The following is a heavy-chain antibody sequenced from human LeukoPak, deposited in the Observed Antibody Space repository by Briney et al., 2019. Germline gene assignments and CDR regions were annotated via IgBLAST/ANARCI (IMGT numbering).Heavy chain of an antibody. CDR1: GGSVSHSNW. CDR3: ARGLRYSSSWYPQNSRFDY. D-gene: IGHD6-13*01. Sequence: SETLSLTCAVSGGSVSHSNWWTWVRQSPGKGLEWIGEVHPSEGTNYNPSLKSRVTISLDKSKNQFSLELSSVTAADTAVYYCARGLRYSSSWYPQNSRFDYWGQGTLVTVSS. CDR2: VHPSEGT. J-gene: IGHJ4*02. V-gene: IGHV4-4*02.